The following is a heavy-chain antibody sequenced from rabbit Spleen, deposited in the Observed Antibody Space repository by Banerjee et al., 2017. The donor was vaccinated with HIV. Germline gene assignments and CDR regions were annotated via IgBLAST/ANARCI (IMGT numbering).Heavy chain of an antibody. CDR3: ARDLVAVIGWNFNL. CDR2: INIVTGKS. J-gene: IGHJ4*01. V-gene: IGHV1S45*01. Sequence: QEQLEESGGGLVQPEGSLTLTCKASGFSFSEKEVMCWVRQAPGKGLEWIACINIVTGKSVYASWAKGRFTMSRTSSTTVTLQMTSLTAADTATYFCARDLVAVIGWNFNLWGQGTLVTVS. CDR1: GFSFSEKEV. D-gene: IGHD1-1*01.